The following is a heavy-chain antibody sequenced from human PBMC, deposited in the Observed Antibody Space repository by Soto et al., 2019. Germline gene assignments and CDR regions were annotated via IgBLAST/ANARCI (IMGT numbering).Heavy chain of an antibody. CDR2: ISYDGSNK. CDR1: GFTFSSYG. Sequence: GGSLRLSCAASGFTFSSYGMHWVRKAPGKGLEWVAVISYDGSNKYYADSVKGRLTISRDNSKNTLYLQMNSLRAEDRAVYYCAKKYSSSSRGGYYYYGMDVWGQGTTVTVS. CDR3: AKKYSSSSRGGYYYYGMDV. V-gene: IGHV3-30*18. J-gene: IGHJ6*02. D-gene: IGHD6-6*01.